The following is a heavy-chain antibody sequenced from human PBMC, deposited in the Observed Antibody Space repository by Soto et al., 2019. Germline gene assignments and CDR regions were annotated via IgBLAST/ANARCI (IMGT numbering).Heavy chain of an antibody. D-gene: IGHD3-22*01. J-gene: IGHJ4*02. Sequence: QVQLVQSGAEVKKPGASVKVSCKASGYTFITYGVSWVRQAPGQGLDWLGWISTYNGNTRYAERLQGRVTMTTDTTTNTAYMVLRTLRADDTAVYYCARGPTDYYDNSANYFLDYWGQGTLVTVSS. CDR3: ARGPTDYYDNSANYFLDY. CDR2: ISTYNGNT. V-gene: IGHV1-18*01. CDR1: GYTFITYG.